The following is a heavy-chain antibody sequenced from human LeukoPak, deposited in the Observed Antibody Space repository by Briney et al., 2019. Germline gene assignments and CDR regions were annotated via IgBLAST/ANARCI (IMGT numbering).Heavy chain of an antibody. CDR2: IYTSGST. D-gene: IGHD3-3*01. CDR3: AREISDFWGGSRFDP. Sequence: SETLSLTCTVSGGSISSYYRSWIRQPAGKGLEWIGRIYTSGSTNYNPSLKSRVTMSVDTSKNQFSLKLSSVTAADTAVYYCAREISDFWGGSRFDPWGQGTLVTVSS. CDR1: GGSISSYY. V-gene: IGHV4-4*07. J-gene: IGHJ5*02.